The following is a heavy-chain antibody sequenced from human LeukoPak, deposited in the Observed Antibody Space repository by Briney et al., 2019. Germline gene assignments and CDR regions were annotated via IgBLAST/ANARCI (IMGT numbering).Heavy chain of an antibody. CDR3: ARHGGAREIDY. Sequence: PSETLSLTCTVSGGSISSYYWSWIRQPPGKGLEWIGYIYTSGSTNYNPSLKSRVTISVETSKNQFSLKLSSVTAADTAVYCCARHGGAREIDYWGQGNLVTVSS. CDR1: GGSISSYY. J-gene: IGHJ4*02. D-gene: IGHD2-15*01. V-gene: IGHV4-4*09. CDR2: IYTSGST.